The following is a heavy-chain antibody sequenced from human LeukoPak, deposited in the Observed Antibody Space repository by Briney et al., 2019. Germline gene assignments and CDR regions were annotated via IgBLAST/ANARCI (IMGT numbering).Heavy chain of an antibody. CDR2: INAGNGNT. V-gene: IGHV1-3*01. Sequence: ASVTVSCTVSVYTFTSYAMHWVRQAPGQRLEWMGWINAGNGNTKYSQKFQGRVTITRDTSASTAYMELSSLRSEDTAVYYCARLALYCSSTSCYTGYYYYGMDVWGQGTTVTVSS. CDR1: VYTFTSYA. J-gene: IGHJ6*02. D-gene: IGHD2-2*02. CDR3: ARLALYCSSTSCYTGYYYYGMDV.